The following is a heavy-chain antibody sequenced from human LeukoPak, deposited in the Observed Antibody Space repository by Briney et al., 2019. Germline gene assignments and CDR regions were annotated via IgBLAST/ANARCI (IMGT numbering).Heavy chain of an antibody. CDR1: GFTFISSA. Sequence: PGGSLRLSCAASGFTFISSAMSWVLQAPGKGLQWFSGIGGSGAGTYYAVSVKGRFTISRDNSKNTLYLQMNSLRAEDTAVYYCATTLHSGYYDLYWGQGTLVTVSS. V-gene: IGHV3-23*01. CDR2: IGGSGAGT. J-gene: IGHJ4*02. D-gene: IGHD3-22*01. CDR3: ATTLHSGYYDLY.